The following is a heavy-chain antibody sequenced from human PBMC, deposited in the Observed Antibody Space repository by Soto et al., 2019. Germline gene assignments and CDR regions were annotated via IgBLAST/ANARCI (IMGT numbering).Heavy chain of an antibody. CDR1: GFSVSSNY. CDR3: ARHRHPRGTVGATSPLDP. J-gene: IGHJ5*02. CDR2: HYSGGST. Sequence: GGSLRLSCAISGFSVSSNYLSWVRQAPGKGLEWVSVHYSGGSTYYADSVQGRFTISRDKSNNTLYLQMRRVRAEDTAVYFCARHRHPRGTVGATSPLDPWGQGTQGTVSS. V-gene: IGHV3-53*01. D-gene: IGHD1-26*01.